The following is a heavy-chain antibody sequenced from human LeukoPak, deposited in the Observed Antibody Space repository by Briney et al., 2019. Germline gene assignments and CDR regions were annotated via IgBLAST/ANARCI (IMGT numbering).Heavy chain of an antibody. Sequence: GGSLRLSCAASEFTVSNKYMNWVRQAPGKGLEWVSVIYNGGNTYYADSVKGRFTVSRDNSKNTLYLRMNSLRAEDTAVYYCAGPGSSGWYYFDYWGQGTLVTVSS. CDR1: EFTVSNKY. V-gene: IGHV3-53*01. J-gene: IGHJ4*02. D-gene: IGHD6-19*01. CDR2: IYNGGNT. CDR3: AGPGSSGWYYFDY.